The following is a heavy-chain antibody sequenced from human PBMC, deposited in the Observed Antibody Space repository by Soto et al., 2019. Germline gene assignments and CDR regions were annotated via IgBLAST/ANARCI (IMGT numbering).Heavy chain of an antibody. CDR3: TTQGFGVLHGLVDV. D-gene: IGHD3-10*01. CDR2: ISKSGYT. CDR1: GGSSGSGSSHD. Sequence: SEARCLTACGSGGSSGSGSSHDCSCIRLPPGKGLEWIGYISKSGYTSYNPSLKSRVMLSVDTSKNQCSLELTSVIAADAAVYYCTTQGFGVLHGLVDVWGQGTTVT. V-gene: IGHV4-59*08. J-gene: IGHJ6*02.